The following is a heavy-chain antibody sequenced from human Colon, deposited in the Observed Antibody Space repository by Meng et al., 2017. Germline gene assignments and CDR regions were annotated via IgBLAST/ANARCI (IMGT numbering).Heavy chain of an antibody. CDR3: AKDLPEHYDSSGYTDY. CDR2: ISGSGGST. J-gene: IGHJ4*01. V-gene: IGHV3-23*01. Sequence: GESLKISCAASGFTFSSYAMSWVRQAPGKGLEWVAAISGSGGSTYYADSVKGRFTISRDNSKNTLYLQMNSLRAEDTAVYYCAKDLPEHYDSSGYTDYWGQGTRVTVSS. CDR1: GFTFSSYA. D-gene: IGHD3-22*01.